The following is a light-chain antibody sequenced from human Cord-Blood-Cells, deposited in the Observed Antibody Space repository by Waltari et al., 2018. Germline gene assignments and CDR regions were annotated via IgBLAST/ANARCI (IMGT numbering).Light chain of an antibody. CDR2: EVS. CDR3: SSYTSSSTYV. V-gene: IGLV2-14*01. CDR1: SSDVGGYNS. J-gene: IGLJ1*01. Sequence: QSALTQPASVSGSPGPSLTLSCTGTSSDVGGYNSVSWYQQHPGKAPKLMIYEVSNGPSGVSNRFAGSKSGNTASLTISGLQAEDEADYYCSSYTSSSTYVFGTGTKVTVL.